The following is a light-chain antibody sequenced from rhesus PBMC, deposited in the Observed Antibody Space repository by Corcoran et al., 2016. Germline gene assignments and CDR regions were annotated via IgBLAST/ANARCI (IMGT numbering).Light chain of an antibody. CDR3: QPYSSSPFP. CDR1: QSISSW. Sequence: DIQLTQSPSSLSASVGDTVTITCRASQSISSWLAWYQQKQGKAPKLLNYKASSLQSGVPSRFSGRGSGTEFTLTISSLQSEDVATYFFQPYSSSPFPFGPGTKLDIK. CDR2: KAS. J-gene: IGKJ3*01. V-gene: IGKV1-22*01.